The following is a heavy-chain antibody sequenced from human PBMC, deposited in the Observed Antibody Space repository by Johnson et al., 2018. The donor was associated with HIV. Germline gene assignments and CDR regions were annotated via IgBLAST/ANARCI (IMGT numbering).Heavy chain of an antibody. CDR2: ISYDGSNK. CDR1: VFTFSSYA. D-gene: IGHD2-2*01. Sequence: QVQLVESGGGVVQPGRSLRLSCAASVFTFSSYAMHWVRQAPGKGLEWVAVISYDGSNKYYADSVKGRFTISRDNSKNTLYLQMNSLRAEDTAVYYCARGGSSTSLDAFDIWGQGTMVTVSS. V-gene: IGHV3-30-3*01. J-gene: IGHJ3*02. CDR3: ARGGSSTSLDAFDI.